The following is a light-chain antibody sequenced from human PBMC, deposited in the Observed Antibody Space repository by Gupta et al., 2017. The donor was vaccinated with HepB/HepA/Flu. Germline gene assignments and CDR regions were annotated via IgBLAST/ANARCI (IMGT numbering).Light chain of an antibody. V-gene: IGKV6D-21*02. CDR2: YSS. Sequence: IVLTQSPDFQSVTPKEKVTITCRASQNIGSSLHWYQQKPDQSPKLLIKYSSQSISGVPSRFRGSGSGTDFTLTINGLEAEDVAAYYCYQSRSLPRTFGQGTKVEIK. CDR1: QNIGSS. CDR3: YQSRSLPRT. J-gene: IGKJ1*01.